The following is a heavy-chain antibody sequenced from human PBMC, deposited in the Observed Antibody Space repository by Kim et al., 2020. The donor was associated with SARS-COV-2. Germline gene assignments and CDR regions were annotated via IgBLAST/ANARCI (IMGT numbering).Heavy chain of an antibody. V-gene: IGHV1-69*13. D-gene: IGHD5-12*01. Sequence: SVKVSCKASGGTFSSYAISWVRQAPGQGLEWMGGIIPIFGTANYAQKFQGRVTITADESTSTAYMELSSLRSEDTAVYYCARGVGSGYGPPKKGNFDYWGQGTLVTVSS. CDR2: IIPIFGTA. J-gene: IGHJ4*02. CDR1: GGTFSSYA. CDR3: ARGVGSGYGPPKKGNFDY.